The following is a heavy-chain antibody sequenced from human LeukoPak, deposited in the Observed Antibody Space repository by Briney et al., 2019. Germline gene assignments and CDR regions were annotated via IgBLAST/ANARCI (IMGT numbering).Heavy chain of an antibody. V-gene: IGHV3-11*04. CDR1: GFIFSDYY. CDR3: AELGITMIGGV. CDR2: ISSSGSSI. J-gene: IGHJ6*04. Sequence: GGSLRLSCAASGFIFSDYYMSWLRQAPGKGLEWVSYISSSGSSIYYADSVKGRFTISRDNAKNSLYLQMNSLRAEDTAVYYCAELGITMIGGVWGKGTTVTISS. D-gene: IGHD3-10*02.